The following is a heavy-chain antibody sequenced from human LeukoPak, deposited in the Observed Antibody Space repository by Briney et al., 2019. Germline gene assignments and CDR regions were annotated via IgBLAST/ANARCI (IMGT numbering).Heavy chain of an antibody. D-gene: IGHD6-19*01. V-gene: IGHV3-74*01. J-gene: IGHJ4*02. CDR2: INIDGSST. CDR3: ARVPYRSGWFYDY. CDR1: GFTFSNYW. Sequence: GGSLRLSCAGAGFTFSNYWMHWVRHVPGKGLVWVSRINIDGSSTIYADSVKGRFTISRDNAKNMVYLQMNSLRAEDTAVYYCARVPYRSGWFYDYWGPGTLVTVSS.